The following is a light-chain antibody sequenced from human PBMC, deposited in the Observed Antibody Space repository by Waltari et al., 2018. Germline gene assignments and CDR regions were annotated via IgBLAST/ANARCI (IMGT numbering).Light chain of an antibody. CDR1: SVAVGGFNY. CDR2: EVS. Sequence: QSALPQLASLSGSPGQSTTIPSPGTSVAVGGFNYVPWYQQHPGKAPKLMIYEVSNRPSGVSNRFSGSKSGNTASLTISGLQAEDEADYYCSSYTSSSTWVFGGGTKLTVL. V-gene: IGLV2-14*01. CDR3: SSYTSSSTWV. J-gene: IGLJ3*02.